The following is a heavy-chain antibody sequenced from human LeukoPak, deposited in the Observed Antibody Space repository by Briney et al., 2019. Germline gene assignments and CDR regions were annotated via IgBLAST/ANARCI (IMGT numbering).Heavy chain of an antibody. J-gene: IGHJ4*02. CDR1: GFTFSTAW. D-gene: IGHD3-3*01. V-gene: IGHV3-23*01. CDR2: ISGSGST. CDR3: ARGITAFGVPGATYYFDY. Sequence: GGSLRLSCVASGFTFSTAWMHWARQTPGKGLEWVSVISGSGSTYYADSVRGRFTVSRDNSKHTMSLQMNTLRAEDTAVYYCARGITAFGVPGATYYFDYWGQGALVTVSS.